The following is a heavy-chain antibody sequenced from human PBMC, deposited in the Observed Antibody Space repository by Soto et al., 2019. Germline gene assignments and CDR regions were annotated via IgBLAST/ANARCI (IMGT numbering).Heavy chain of an antibody. CDR3: ARVERGTATTVVDAFDI. V-gene: IGHV4-34*01. Sequence: QVQLQQWGAGLLKPSETLSLTCAVYGGFVSSGSYYWSWIRQPPGKGLEWIGEMSHSGGTHFNPSLKSRVPISVDTSKNQFSLKMGSGTAADTALFYCARVERGTATTVVDAFDIWGPGTMVTVSS. J-gene: IGHJ3*02. D-gene: IGHD1-1*01. CDR1: GGFVSSGSYY. CDR2: MSHSGGT.